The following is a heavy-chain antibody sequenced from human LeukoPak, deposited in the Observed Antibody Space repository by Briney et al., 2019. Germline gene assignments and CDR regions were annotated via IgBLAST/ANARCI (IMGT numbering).Heavy chain of an antibody. V-gene: IGHV3-23*01. D-gene: IGHD3-22*01. Sequence: PGGSLRLSCAASGFSFNTYGMSSVRQAPGKGLEWVSAISGSGDRTYYADSVKGRFTISRDNAKNSLYLQMNTLRAEDTAVYYNYDSGGYPPYWGQGTLVTVSS. CDR1: GFSFNTYG. J-gene: IGHJ4*02. CDR2: ISGSGDRT. CDR3: YDSGGYPPY.